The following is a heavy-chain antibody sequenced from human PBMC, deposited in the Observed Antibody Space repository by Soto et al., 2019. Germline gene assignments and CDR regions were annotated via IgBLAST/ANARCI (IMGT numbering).Heavy chain of an antibody. D-gene: IGHD4-17*01. V-gene: IGHV1-2*04. CDR3: ARQKVTRLGAFDI. CDR2: INPNSGGT. CDR1: GYTFTGYY. Sequence: ASVKVSCKASGYTFTGYYMHWVRQAPGQGLEWMGWINPNSGGTNYAQKFQGWVTMTRDTSISTAYMELSRLRSEDTAVYYCARQKVTRLGAFDIWGQGTMVNVSS. J-gene: IGHJ3*02.